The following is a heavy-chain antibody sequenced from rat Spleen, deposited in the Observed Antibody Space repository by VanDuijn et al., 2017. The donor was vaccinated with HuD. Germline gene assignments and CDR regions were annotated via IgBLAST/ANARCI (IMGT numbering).Heavy chain of an antibody. CDR2: ISYDGGST. CDR3: AKDMSRTIAAISYWYFDF. D-gene: IGHD1-2*01. Sequence: EVQLVESGGGLVQPGRSMKVSCAASGLTFSDYGMAWVLQAPTKGLEWVASISYDGGSTYYRDSVNGRFSISRDNAKSTLYLQMESLRSEDTATYYCAKDMSRTIAAISYWYFDFWGPGTMVTVSS. J-gene: IGHJ1*01. CDR1: GLTFSDYG. V-gene: IGHV5-20*01.